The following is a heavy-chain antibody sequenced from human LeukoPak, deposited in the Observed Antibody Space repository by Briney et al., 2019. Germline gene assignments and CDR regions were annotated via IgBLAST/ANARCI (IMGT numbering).Heavy chain of an antibody. J-gene: IGHJ4*02. Sequence: ASVKVSCKASGYTFTSYGISGVRQAPGQGLEWMGWISAYNGNTNYAQKLQGRVTMTTDTSTSTAYMELRRLRSDDTAVYYCASSTGARNGADYWGQGTLVTVSS. CDR1: GYTFTSYG. CDR3: ASSTGARNGADY. CDR2: ISAYNGNT. D-gene: IGHD1-1*01. V-gene: IGHV1-18*01.